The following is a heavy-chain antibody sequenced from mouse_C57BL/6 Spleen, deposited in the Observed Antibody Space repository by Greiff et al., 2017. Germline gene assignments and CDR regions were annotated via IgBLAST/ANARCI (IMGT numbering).Heavy chain of an antibody. CDR1: GYAFSSYW. D-gene: IGHD1-1*01. Sequence: QVQLQQSGAELVKPGASVKISCKASGYAFSSYWMNWVKQRPGKGLEWIGQIYPGDGDTNYNGKFKGKATLTADKSSSTAYMQLSSLTSEDSAVYFCANPLYYGSSYGYFDVWGTGTTVTVSS. CDR2: IYPGDGDT. CDR3: ANPLYYGSSYGYFDV. J-gene: IGHJ1*03. V-gene: IGHV1-80*01.